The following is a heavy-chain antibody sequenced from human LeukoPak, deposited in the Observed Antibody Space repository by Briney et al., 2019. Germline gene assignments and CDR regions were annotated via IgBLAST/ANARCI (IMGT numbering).Heavy chain of an antibody. D-gene: IGHD6-6*01. Sequence: ASVKVSCKASGGTFISYAISWVRQAPGQGLEWMGGIIPIFGTANYAQKFQGRVTITTDESTSTAYMELSSLRSEDTAVYYCARCIAATSNAFDIWGQGTMVTVSS. J-gene: IGHJ3*02. CDR1: GGTFISYA. CDR2: IIPIFGTA. CDR3: ARCIAATSNAFDI. V-gene: IGHV1-69*05.